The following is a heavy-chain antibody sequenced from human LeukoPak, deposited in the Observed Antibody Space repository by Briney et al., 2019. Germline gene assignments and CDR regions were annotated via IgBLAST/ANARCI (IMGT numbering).Heavy chain of an antibody. D-gene: IGHD2-21*02. J-gene: IGHJ4*02. Sequence: SETLSLTCTVSGASISGYYWTWIRQPPGQGLEWIGYIYYSGSTNYNPSLKSRVTISVDTSETQFSLKLSSVTAADTAVYYCARGVVTADHFDYWGQGTLVTVSS. CDR1: GASISGYY. V-gene: IGHV4-59*01. CDR2: IYYSGST. CDR3: ARGVVTADHFDY.